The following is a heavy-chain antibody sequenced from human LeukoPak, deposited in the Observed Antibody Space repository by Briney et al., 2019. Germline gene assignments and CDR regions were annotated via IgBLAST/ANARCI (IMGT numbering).Heavy chain of an antibody. CDR1: EFTFSGSA. J-gene: IGHJ4*02. CDR2: IRSKANSYAT. D-gene: IGHD6-6*01. Sequence: GGSLRLSCAASEFTFSGSAMHWVRQASGKGLEWVGRIRSKANSYATAYAASVKGRFTISRDDSKNTAYLQMNSLKTEDTAVYYCTRLIGGSSSKWGQGTLVTVSS. V-gene: IGHV3-73*01. CDR3: TRLIGGSSSK.